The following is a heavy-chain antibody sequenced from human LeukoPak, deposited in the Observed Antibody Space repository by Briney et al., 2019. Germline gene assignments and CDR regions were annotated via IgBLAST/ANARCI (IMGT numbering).Heavy chain of an antibody. CDR1: GYTFTAFY. CDR2: INPKSGGT. J-gene: IGHJ4*02. CDR3: ARGDNTHNWGRDY. Sequence: ASVKVSCRASGYTFTAFYIHWVRQAPGQGLEWMGWINPKSGGTNYAQKLQGRVTMTRDTSISTAFMEVSSLTSDDTAVFYCARGDNTHNWGRDYRGQGTLVTVSS. V-gene: IGHV1-2*02. D-gene: IGHD1-1*01.